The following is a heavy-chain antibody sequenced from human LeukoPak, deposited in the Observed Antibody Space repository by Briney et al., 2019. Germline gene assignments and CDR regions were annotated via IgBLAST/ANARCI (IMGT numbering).Heavy chain of an antibody. CDR3: ARDGGVVVIVYAFDI. CDR2: IKQDGSEK. J-gene: IGHJ3*02. CDR1: GFTFSSYW. V-gene: IGHV3-7*01. D-gene: IGHD3-22*01. Sequence: GGSLRLSCAASGFTFSSYWMSWVRQAPGKGLEWVANIKQDGSEKYYVDSVNGRFTISRDNAKNSLYLQMNSLRAEDTAVYYCARDGGVVVIVYAFDIWGQGTMVTVSS.